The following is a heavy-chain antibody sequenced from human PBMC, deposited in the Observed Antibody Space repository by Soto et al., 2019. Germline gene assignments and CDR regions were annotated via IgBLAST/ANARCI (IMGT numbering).Heavy chain of an antibody. V-gene: IGHV1-2*02. D-gene: IGHD6-6*01. J-gene: IGHJ4*02. CDR2: INPNSGGT. Sequence: ASVKVSCKASGYTFTGYYMHWVRQAPGQGLEWMGWINPNSGGTNYAQKFQGRVTMTRDTSISTAYMELSRLRSDDTAVYYCARAVYISSFGDYWRQGTLVTVSS. CDR1: GYTFTGYY. CDR3: ARAVYISSFGDY.